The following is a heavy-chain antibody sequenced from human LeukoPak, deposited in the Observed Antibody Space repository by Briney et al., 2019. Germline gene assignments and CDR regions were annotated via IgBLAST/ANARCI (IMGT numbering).Heavy chain of an antibody. CDR1: GFRFSDYG. V-gene: IGHV3-30*02. J-gene: IGHJ4*02. D-gene: IGHD5-24*01. CDR3: AKENTRDGYRHFHK. Sequence: PGGSLRLSCAASGFRFSDYGVQWVRQAPGKGLEWVACIRYDENTKSYVDSVKGRFTVSRDNSKNTLYLQMDRLRADDTAVYYCAKENTRDGYRHFHKWGQGTLVTVSS. CDR2: IRYDENTK.